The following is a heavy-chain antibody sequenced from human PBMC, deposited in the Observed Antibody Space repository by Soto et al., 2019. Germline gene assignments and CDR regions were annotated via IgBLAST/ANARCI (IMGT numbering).Heavy chain of an antibody. V-gene: IGHV1-69*13. Sequence: SVKVSCKASGGTFSSYAISWVRQAPGQGLEWMGGIIPIFGTANYAQKFQGRVTITADESTSTAYMELSSLRSEDTAVYYCARAGYSSSGYIKAAHGMDAWGQGTTVTVSS. CDR3: ARAGYSSSGYIKAAHGMDA. CDR1: GGTFSSYA. J-gene: IGHJ6*02. D-gene: IGHD6-13*01. CDR2: IIPIFGTA.